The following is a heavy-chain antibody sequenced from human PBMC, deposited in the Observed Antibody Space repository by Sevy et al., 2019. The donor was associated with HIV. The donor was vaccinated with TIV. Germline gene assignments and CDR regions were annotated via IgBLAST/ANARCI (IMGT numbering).Heavy chain of an antibody. D-gene: IGHD3-22*01. CDR3: ASDTYYYDSSGYYGDAFDI. V-gene: IGHV3-7*01. J-gene: IGHJ3*02. CDR1: GFTFSSYW. Sequence: GGSLRLSCAASGFTFSSYWMSWVRQAPGKGLEWVANIKQDGSEKYYVDSVKGRFTISRDNAKNSLYLQMNSLRAEDTAGYYCASDTYYYDSSGYYGDAFDIWGQGTMVTVSS. CDR2: IKQDGSEK.